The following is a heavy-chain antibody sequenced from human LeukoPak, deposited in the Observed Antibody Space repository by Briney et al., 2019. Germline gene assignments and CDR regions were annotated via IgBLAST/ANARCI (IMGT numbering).Heavy chain of an antibody. Sequence: TETLSLTCTVSGGSISSYYWSWIRQPPGKGLEWIGYIYYSGSTNYNPSLKSRVTISVDTSKNQFSLKLSSVTAADTAVYYCAGVAVAGAFDYWGQGTLVTVSS. CDR2: IYYSGST. D-gene: IGHD6-19*01. V-gene: IGHV4-59*01. CDR1: GGSISSYY. CDR3: AGVAVAGAFDY. J-gene: IGHJ4*02.